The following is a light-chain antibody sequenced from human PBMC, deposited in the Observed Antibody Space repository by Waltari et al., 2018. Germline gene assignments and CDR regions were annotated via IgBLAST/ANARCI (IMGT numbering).Light chain of an antibody. J-gene: IGLJ3*02. CDR2: ADT. Sequence: SYELTQPPSVSVSPGHTARITCSGEALPNKYAYWYRQKSGPAPVLVISADTKRPSGIPEGFSASNSGAVATLTITGAQVEDEADYYCYSTDYTGNYWVFGGGTKLTVL. V-gene: IGLV3-10*01. CDR1: ALPNKY. CDR3: YSTDYTGNYWV.